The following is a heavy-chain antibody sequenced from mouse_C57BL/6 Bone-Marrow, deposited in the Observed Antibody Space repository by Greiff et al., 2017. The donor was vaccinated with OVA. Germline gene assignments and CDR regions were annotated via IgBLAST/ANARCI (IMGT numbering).Heavy chain of an antibody. CDR2: IDPETGGT. J-gene: IGHJ1*03. V-gene: IGHV1-15*01. CDR1: GYTFTDYE. CDR3: TRRWLLLWYFDV. D-gene: IGHD2-3*01. Sequence: QVQLQQSGAELVRPGASVTLSCKASGYTFTDYEMHWVKQTPVHGLEWIGAIDPETGGTAYNQKFKGKAILTADKSSSTAHMELRSLTSEDSAVYYCTRRWLLLWYFDVWGTGTTVTVSS.